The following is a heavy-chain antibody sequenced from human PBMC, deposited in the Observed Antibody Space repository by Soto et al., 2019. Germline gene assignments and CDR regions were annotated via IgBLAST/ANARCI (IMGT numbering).Heavy chain of an antibody. D-gene: IGHD1-26*01. CDR1: GFIFGDAW. CDR2: VTRRTDGETT. V-gene: IGHV3-15*05. CDR3: VAGSTFEY. J-gene: IGHJ4*02. Sequence: PGGSLRLSCTGSGFIFGDAWLSWVRQAPGKGLEWVARVTRRTDGETTDYAAPVTGRFTISRDVSKPTVYLQMNSLKIEDTGIYYCVAGSTFEYWGQGKLVTLS.